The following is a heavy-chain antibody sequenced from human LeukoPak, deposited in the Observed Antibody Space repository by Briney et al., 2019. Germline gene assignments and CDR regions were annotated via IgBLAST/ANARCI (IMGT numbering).Heavy chain of an antibody. J-gene: IGHJ4*02. CDR2: INPNSGGT. Sequence: GASVKVSCKASGGTFSSYAISWVRQAPGRGLEWMGWINPNSGGTNYAQKFQGRVTMTRDTSISTAYMELSRLRSDDTAVYYCARDENKAKDIVVVPAATGYWGQGTLVTVSS. D-gene: IGHD2-2*01. V-gene: IGHV1-2*02. CDR1: GGTFSSYA. CDR3: ARDENKAKDIVVVPAATGY.